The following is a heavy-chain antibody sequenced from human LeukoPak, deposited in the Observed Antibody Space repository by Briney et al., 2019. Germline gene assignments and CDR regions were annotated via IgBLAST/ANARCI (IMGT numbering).Heavy chain of an antibody. CDR3: AKDQRFGDLDDY. V-gene: IGHV3-23*01. Sequence: GGSLRLSCAASGFIFNNYAMSWVRQAPGKGLEWVSSISGTGVTAYYADSVKGRFAISRDNSKNTLYLQISSLRAEDTALYYCAKDQRFGDLDDYRGQGTLVTVSS. J-gene: IGHJ4*02. CDR1: GFIFNNYA. CDR2: ISGTGVTA. D-gene: IGHD3-10*01.